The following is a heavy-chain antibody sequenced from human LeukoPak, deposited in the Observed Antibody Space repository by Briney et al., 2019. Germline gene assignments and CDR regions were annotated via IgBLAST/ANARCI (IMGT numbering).Heavy chain of an antibody. CDR1: GGTFSSYA. J-gene: IGHJ4*02. V-gene: IGHV1-69*04. CDR3: ARALGGDYEVGFDY. CDR2: IIPILGIA. D-gene: IGHD4-17*01. Sequence: VASVKVSCKASGGTFSSYAISWVRQAPGQGLEWMGRIIPILGIANYAQKFQGRVTITADKSTSTAYMELRSLRSDDTAVYYCARALGGDYEVGFDYWGQGTLVTVSS.